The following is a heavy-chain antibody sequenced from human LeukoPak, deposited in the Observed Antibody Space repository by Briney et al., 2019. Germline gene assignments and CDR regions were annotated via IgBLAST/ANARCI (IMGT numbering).Heavy chain of an antibody. CDR1: GYTFTSYG. V-gene: IGHV1-18*01. CDR3: ARDCRVLWFGELWCQPLDAFDI. CDR2: ISAYNGNT. D-gene: IGHD3-10*01. J-gene: IGHJ3*02. Sequence: ASVKASCKASGYTFTSYGISWVRQAPGQGLEWMGWISAYNGNTNYAQKLQGGVTMTTDTSTSTAYMEPRSLRSDDTAVYYCARDCRVLWFGELWCQPLDAFDIWGQGTMVTVSS.